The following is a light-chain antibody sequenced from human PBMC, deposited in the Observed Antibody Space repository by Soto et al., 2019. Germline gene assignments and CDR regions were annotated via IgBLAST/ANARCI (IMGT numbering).Light chain of an antibody. CDR2: EVS. Sequence: QSALTQPASVSGSPGQSITISCTGTSSDVGGYKYVSWYQQHPGKAPKLMIYEVSQRPSGVPDRFSGSKSGNTASLTVSGLQTEDEADYYCSAYAGSNNFVFGSGTKLTVL. V-gene: IGLV2-8*01. J-gene: IGLJ1*01. CDR3: SAYAGSNNFV. CDR1: SSDVGGYKY.